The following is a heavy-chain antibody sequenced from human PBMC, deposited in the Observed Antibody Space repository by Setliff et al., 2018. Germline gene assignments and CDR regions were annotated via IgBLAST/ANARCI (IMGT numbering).Heavy chain of an antibody. CDR3: ARDLNVDDCGGDCHLPFYYYYLDV. CDR2: THTDGITI. CDR1: GFTFKTYE. J-gene: IGHJ6*03. D-gene: IGHD2-21*02. Sequence: GGSLRLSCEASGFTFKTYEMIWVRQAPGKGLERVSKTHTDGITIYSDSVRGRFTIFRDSAKNSLHLQMTSLSAEDTAVYYCARDLNVDDCGGDCHLPFYYYYLDVWGKGTTVTVSS. V-gene: IGHV3-48*03.